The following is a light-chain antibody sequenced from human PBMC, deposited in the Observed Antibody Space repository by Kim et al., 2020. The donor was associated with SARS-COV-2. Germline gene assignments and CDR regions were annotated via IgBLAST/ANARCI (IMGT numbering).Light chain of an antibody. CDR3: QAWDSGTDV. Sequence: SYELTQPPSVSVSPGQTASITCSGDKLGDTYACWYQQKPGQSPVLVIYQDSKRPSGIPARFSGSNSGNTATLTISGTQAMDEADYYCQAWDSGTDVFGTGTKVTVL. CDR1: KLGDTY. J-gene: IGLJ1*01. CDR2: QDS. V-gene: IGLV3-1*01.